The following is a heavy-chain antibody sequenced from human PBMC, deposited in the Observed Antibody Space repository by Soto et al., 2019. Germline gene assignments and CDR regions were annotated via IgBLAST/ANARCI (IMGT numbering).Heavy chain of an antibody. CDR2: IKSKPDGGTT. V-gene: IGHV3-15*07. Sequence: AGGSLRLSCAASGVTCINAWMNWVRQAPGKGLEWVGRIKSKPDGGTTDYAAPVKGRFTISRDDSKTTLFLQMNSLKTEDTAVYYCTTDLPGSPDDFWGLGTLVTVSS. J-gene: IGHJ4*02. CDR3: TTDLPGSPDDF. CDR1: GVTCINAW. D-gene: IGHD2-15*01.